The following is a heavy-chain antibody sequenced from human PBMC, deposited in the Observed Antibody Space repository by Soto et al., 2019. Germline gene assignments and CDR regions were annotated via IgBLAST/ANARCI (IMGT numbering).Heavy chain of an antibody. Sequence: PSETLSLTCTVSGGSISSGGYYWSWIRQHPGKGLEWIGYIYYSGSTYYNPSLKSRVTISVDTSKNQFSLKLSSVTAADTAVFYCARDPGRIAPGFAYWGQGTLVTVSS. CDR1: GGSISSGGYY. CDR3: ARDPGRIAPGFAY. D-gene: IGHD6-25*01. CDR2: IYYSGST. J-gene: IGHJ4*02. V-gene: IGHV4-31*03.